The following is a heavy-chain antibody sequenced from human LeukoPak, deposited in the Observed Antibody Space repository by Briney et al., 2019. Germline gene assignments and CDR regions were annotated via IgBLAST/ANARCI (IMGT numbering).Heavy chain of an antibody. J-gene: IGHJ4*02. CDR3: AREGNRPDY. D-gene: IGHD2/OR15-2a*01. CDR2: IKQDARDK. Sequence: PGGSLRLSCAASGLIFSTNWMSWVRQGAGTGLHWLTNIKQDARDKYYMNSVKRPFTISTDNAKNSLYLQMNSLRAEDTAVYYCAREGNRPDYWGQGTLVTVSS. CDR1: GLIFSTNW. V-gene: IGHV3-7*01.